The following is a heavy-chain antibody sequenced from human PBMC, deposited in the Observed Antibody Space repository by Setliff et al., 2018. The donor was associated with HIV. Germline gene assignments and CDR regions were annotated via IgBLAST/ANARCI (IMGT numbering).Heavy chain of an antibody. CDR2: IRSKAYGGTT. V-gene: IGHV3-49*04. CDR3: TRGRSGYDFMDV. CDR1: GFTFGDYA. D-gene: IGHD5-12*01. Sequence: RLSCTASGFTFGDYAMSWVRQAPGKGLEWVGFIRSKAYGGTTEYAASVKGRFTISRDDSKSIAYLQMNSLKTEDTAVYYCTRGRSGYDFMDVWGQGTTVTVSS. J-gene: IGHJ6*02.